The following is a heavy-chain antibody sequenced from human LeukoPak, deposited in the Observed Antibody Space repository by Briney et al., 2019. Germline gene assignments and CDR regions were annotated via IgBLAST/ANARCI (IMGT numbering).Heavy chain of an antibody. D-gene: IGHD6-13*01. Sequence: ASVKVSCKTSGYTFTGYYMHWVRQAPGQGLEWMGWINPNSGGTNYAQKFQGRVTMTRDTSISTAYMELSRLRSDDTAVYYCARDGGQQLVRYYMDVWGQGTLVTVSS. J-gene: IGHJ4*02. CDR3: ARDGGQQLVRYYMDV. CDR1: GYTFTGYY. V-gene: IGHV1-2*02. CDR2: INPNSGGT.